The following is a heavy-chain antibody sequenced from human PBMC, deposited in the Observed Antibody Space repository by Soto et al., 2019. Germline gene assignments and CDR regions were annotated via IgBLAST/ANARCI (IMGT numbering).Heavy chain of an antibody. Sequence: QVQLVESGGGVVQPGRSLRLSCAASGFTFSSYGMHWVRQAPGKGLEWVAVISYDGSNKYYADSVKGRFTISRDNSKNTLYLQMISLRAEDTAVYYCAKDRSRHFDYWGQGTLVTVSS. V-gene: IGHV3-30*18. CDR3: AKDRSRHFDY. J-gene: IGHJ4*02. D-gene: IGHD3-16*02. CDR1: GFTFSSYG. CDR2: ISYDGSNK.